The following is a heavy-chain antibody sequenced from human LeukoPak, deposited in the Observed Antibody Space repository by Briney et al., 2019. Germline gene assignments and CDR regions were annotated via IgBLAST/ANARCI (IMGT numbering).Heavy chain of an antibody. Sequence: ASVKVSCKTSGYTFTGYYIHWVRQAPGQGLEWPGWINPKSGGTNYAQKFQGRVTMTRDTSINTTYMELSRLTSDDTAVYYCAREEAQSSGYEKWFDPWGPGTLVTVSS. D-gene: IGHD5-12*01. CDR3: AREEAQSSGYEKWFDP. J-gene: IGHJ5*02. V-gene: IGHV1-2*02. CDR1: GYTFTGYY. CDR2: INPKSGGT.